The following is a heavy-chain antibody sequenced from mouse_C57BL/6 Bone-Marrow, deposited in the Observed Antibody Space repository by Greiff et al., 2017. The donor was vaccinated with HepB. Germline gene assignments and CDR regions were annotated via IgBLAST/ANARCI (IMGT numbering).Heavy chain of an antibody. V-gene: IGHV1-82*01. Sequence: VQLQQSGPELVKPGASVKISCKASGYAFSSSWMNWVKQRPGKGLEWIGRIYPGDGDTNYNGKFKGKATLTADKSSSTAYMQLSSLTSEDSAVYFCARSYDYDLYYYAMDYWGQGTSVTVSS. CDR1: GYAFSSSW. J-gene: IGHJ4*01. D-gene: IGHD2-4*01. CDR3: ARSYDYDLYYYAMDY. CDR2: IYPGDGDT.